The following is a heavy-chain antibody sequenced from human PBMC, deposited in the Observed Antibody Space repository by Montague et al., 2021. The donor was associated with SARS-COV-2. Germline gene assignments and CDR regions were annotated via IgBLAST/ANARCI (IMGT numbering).Heavy chain of an antibody. D-gene: IGHD4-17*01. CDR2: TNYRSKWTS. Sequence: CAISGDSVWSNTAAWKWIRQSPSGGLEWLGRTNYRSKWTSDYATSVEGRISIDPDTSKNQFFLHLRSVTPEDTGVYYCVRDTGSAQAGFDAWGQGTLATVSS. J-gene: IGHJ4*02. CDR1: GDSVWSNTAA. V-gene: IGHV6-1*01. CDR3: VRDTGSAQAGFDA.